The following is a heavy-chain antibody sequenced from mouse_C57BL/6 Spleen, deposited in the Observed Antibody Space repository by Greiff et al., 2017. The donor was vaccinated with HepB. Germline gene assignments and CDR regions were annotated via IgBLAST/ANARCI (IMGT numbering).Heavy chain of an antibody. CDR1: GFSFNTYA. CDR3: VRHYYGSSYWFAY. D-gene: IGHD1-1*01. Sequence: DVQLQESGGGLVQPKGSLKLSCAASGFSFNTYAMNWVRQAPGKGLEWVARIRSKSNNYATYYADSVKDRFTISRDDSESMLYLQMNNLKTEDTAMYYCVRHYYGSSYWFAYWGQGTLVTVSA. CDR2: IRSKSNNYAT. V-gene: IGHV10-1*01. J-gene: IGHJ3*01.